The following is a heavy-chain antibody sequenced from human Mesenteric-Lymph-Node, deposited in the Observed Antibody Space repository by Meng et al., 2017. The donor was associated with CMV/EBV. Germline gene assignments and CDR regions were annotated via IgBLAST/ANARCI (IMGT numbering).Heavy chain of an antibody. CDR1: GITFRNYA. Sequence: GESLKISCAASGITFRNYAMNWVRQAPGKGLEWVSSISSSSSYIYYADSVKGRFTISRDNAKNSLYLQMNSLRAEDTAVYYCARGKGFGELFEGVFDYWGQGTLVTVSS. V-gene: IGHV3-21*01. CDR2: ISSSSSYI. D-gene: IGHD3-10*01. CDR3: ARGKGFGELFEGVFDY. J-gene: IGHJ4*02.